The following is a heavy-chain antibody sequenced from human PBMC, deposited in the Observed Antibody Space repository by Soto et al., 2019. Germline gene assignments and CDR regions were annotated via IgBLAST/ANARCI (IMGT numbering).Heavy chain of an antibody. CDR1: GYTFTSYY. J-gene: IGHJ4*02. CDR3: ARGQSGYSSGWSPNDF. CDR2: INPSGGST. V-gene: IGHV1-46*01. D-gene: IGHD6-19*01. Sequence: ASVKVSCKASGYTFTSYYMHWVRQAPGQGLEWMGIINPSGGSTSYAQKFQGRVTMTRDTSTSTVYMELSSLRSEDTAVYYCARGQSGYSSGWSPNDFWGQGTLVTVSS.